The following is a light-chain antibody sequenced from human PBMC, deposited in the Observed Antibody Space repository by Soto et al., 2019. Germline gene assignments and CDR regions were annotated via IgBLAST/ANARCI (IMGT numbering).Light chain of an antibody. CDR2: DVS. Sequence: QSVLTQPRSVSGSPGQSVTISCTGTSSDVGGYNYVSWYQQHPGKAPKLMIYDVSKRPSGVPDRFSGSNSGNTASLTISGLQAEDEADYYCTSYSRYRVLVFGGGTKVTVL. CDR3: TSYSRYRVLV. J-gene: IGLJ3*02. CDR1: SSDVGGYNY. V-gene: IGLV2-11*01.